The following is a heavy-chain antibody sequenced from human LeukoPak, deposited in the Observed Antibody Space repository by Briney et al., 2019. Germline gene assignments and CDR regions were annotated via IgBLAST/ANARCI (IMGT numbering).Heavy chain of an antibody. CDR2: IYYSGST. Sequence: SETLSLTCTVSGGSISSSSYYWGWIRQPPGKGLEWIGSIYYSGSTYYNPSPKSRVTISVDTSQNHVSLKLSSVTAADTAVYYCARAKEAMVVYWGQGTLVTVSS. CDR1: GGSISSSSYY. V-gene: IGHV4-39*07. J-gene: IGHJ4*02. D-gene: IGHD4/OR15-4a*01. CDR3: ARAKEAMVVY.